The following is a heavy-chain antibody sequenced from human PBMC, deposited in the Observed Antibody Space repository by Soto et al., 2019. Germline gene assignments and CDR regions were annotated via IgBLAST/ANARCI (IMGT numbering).Heavy chain of an antibody. CDR2: ISYDGSNK. Sequence: ESGGGVVQPGRSLRLSCAASGFTFSSYAMHWVRQAPGKGLEWVAVISYDGSNKYYADSVKGRFTISRDNSKNTLYLQMNSLRAEDTAVYYCARDLHVWIQLWPHHYGMDVWGQGTTVTVSS. J-gene: IGHJ6*02. D-gene: IGHD5-18*01. CDR1: GFTFSSYA. CDR3: ARDLHVWIQLWPHHYGMDV. V-gene: IGHV3-30-3*01.